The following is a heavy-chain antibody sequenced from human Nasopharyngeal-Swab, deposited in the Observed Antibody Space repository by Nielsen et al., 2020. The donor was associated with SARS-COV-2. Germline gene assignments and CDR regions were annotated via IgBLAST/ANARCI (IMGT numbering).Heavy chain of an antibody. CDR3: ARRGPLTRDYDSSGPYFDY. Sequence: GSLRLSCTVSDGSISSSSYYWGWIRQPPGKGLEWIGSIYYSGSTYYNPSLKSRVTISVDTSKNQFSLKLSSVTAADTAVYYCARRGPLTRDYDSSGPYFDYWGQGTLVTVSS. D-gene: IGHD3-22*01. V-gene: IGHV4-39*01. CDR2: IYYSGST. J-gene: IGHJ4*02. CDR1: DGSISSSSYY.